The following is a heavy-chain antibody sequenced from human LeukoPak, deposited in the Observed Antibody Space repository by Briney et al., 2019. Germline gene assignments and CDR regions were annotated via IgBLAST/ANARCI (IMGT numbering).Heavy chain of an antibody. D-gene: IGHD3-10*01. CDR2: INPSGGTT. CDR3: AREIHLYGSGSYYPEGGLDI. J-gene: IGHJ3*02. Sequence: GASVKVSCKASGYTFTSYLMHWVRQAPGQGLEWVGLINPSGGTTKYAQRFQGRVTMTRDMSTSTVYMDLSSLTSDDTAVYYCAREIHLYGSGSYYPEGGLDIWGQGTMVTVSS. CDR1: GYTFTSYL. V-gene: IGHV1-46*01.